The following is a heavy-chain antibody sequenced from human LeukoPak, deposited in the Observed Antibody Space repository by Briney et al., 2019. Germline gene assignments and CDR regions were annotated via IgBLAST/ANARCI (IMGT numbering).Heavy chain of an antibody. V-gene: IGHV1-18*01. D-gene: IGHD5-18*01. CDR2: ISAYNGHT. CDR3: ARAADTSMVISDY. Sequence: ASVKVYCKASGYTFTSYGISLVLQAPGQGRYWMGRISAYNGHTNYARKLQGRVTMTTDTSTSTAYMELRSLRSDDTAVYYCARAADTSMVISDYWGQGTLVTVSS. CDR1: GYTFTSYG. J-gene: IGHJ4*02.